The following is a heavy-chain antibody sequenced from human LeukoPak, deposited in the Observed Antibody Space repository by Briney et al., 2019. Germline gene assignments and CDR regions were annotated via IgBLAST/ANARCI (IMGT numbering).Heavy chain of an antibody. CDR2: IGWKSGSI. CDR1: GFTFDDYA. CDR3: AKDRGFYGTGSDLHY. V-gene: IGHV3-9*01. D-gene: IGHD3-10*01. J-gene: IGHJ4*02. Sequence: PGRSLRLSCAASGFTFDDYAMHWVRQAPGKGLEWVSGIGWKSGSIGYGDPVKGRFTISRDNSKNSLFLQMNSLSTEDTALYYCAKDRGFYGTGSDLHYWGQGTLVIVSS.